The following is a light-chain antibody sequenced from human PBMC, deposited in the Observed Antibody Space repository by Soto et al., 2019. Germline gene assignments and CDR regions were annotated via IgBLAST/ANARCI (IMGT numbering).Light chain of an antibody. Sequence: QSVLTQPASVSGSPGQSITVSCTGTSSDVGGYNYVSWYQQHPGKAPKLMIYEDSNRPSGVSNRFSGSKSGNTASLTISGLQAEDEADYYCSSYTSRATLVFGTGTKVTVL. CDR1: SSDVGGYNY. V-gene: IGLV2-14*01. J-gene: IGLJ1*01. CDR3: SSYTSRATLV. CDR2: EDS.